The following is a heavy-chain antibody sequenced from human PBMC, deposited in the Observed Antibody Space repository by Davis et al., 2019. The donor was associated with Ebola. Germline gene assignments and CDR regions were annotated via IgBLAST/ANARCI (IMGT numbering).Heavy chain of an antibody. CDR2: IDQRGST. Sequence: SETLSLTCAVYGGSFSGYHWSWIRQSPGKGLDWIGEIDQRGSTDYNPSLKSRVTISIDRSKNQFSLKLSSVTAADTAIYYCARFNGEQQLAPFDYWGRGTPVTVSS. CDR3: ARFNGEQQLAPFDY. V-gene: IGHV4-34*01. J-gene: IGHJ4*01. CDR1: GGSFSGYH. D-gene: IGHD6-13*01.